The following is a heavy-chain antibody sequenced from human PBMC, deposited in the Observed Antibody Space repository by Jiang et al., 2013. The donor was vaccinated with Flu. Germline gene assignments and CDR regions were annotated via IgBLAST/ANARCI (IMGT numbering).Heavy chain of an antibody. V-gene: IGHV4-61*01. CDR3: ARDELLGGSWYGR. Sequence: TLSLTCTVSVAPSAVVLTTGAGSGSPQGRDWSGIGYLYYSGSTNYNPSLKSRVTISVDTSKNQFFLKLRSVTAADTAVYYCARDELLGGSWYGRWGQGTLVTVSS. CDR2: LYYSGST. J-gene: IGHJ4*02. CDR1: VAPSAVVLTT. D-gene: IGHD6-13*01.